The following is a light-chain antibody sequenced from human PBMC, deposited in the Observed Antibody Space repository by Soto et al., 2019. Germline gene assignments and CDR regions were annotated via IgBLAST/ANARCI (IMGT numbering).Light chain of an antibody. CDR2: ATS. V-gene: IGKV3D-20*02. CDR1: QSVSSHY. CDR3: QQLNSYPYT. J-gene: IGKJ2*01. Sequence: EIVLTQSPGTLSVSPGERATLSCRASQSVSSHYLAWYQQRPGQAPKILMYATSNRVTGIPDRFSGSGSGTDFTLTISRLEPDDFATYYCQQLNSYPYTFGQGTKLEIK.